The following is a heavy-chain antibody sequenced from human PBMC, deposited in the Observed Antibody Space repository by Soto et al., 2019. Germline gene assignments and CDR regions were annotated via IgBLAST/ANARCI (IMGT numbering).Heavy chain of an antibody. V-gene: IGHV1-18*01. CDR1: GYTFTSYG. CDR3: ARGHENYDILTGYSAFDY. CDR2: ISAYNGNT. D-gene: IGHD3-9*01. Sequence: GASVKVSCKASGYTFTSYGISWVRQAPGQGLEWMGWISAYNGNTNYAQKLQGRVTMTTDTSTSTAYMELRSLRSDDTAVYYCARGHENYDILTGYSAFDYWGQGTLVTVSS. J-gene: IGHJ4*02.